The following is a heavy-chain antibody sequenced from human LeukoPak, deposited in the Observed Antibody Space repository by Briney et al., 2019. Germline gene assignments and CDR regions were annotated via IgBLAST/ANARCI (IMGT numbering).Heavy chain of an antibody. Sequence: SETLSLTCAVYGGSFSGYYWSWIRQPPGKGLEWIGEINHSGSTNYNPSLKSRVTISVDTSKNQFSLKLSSVTAADTAVYYCARGPYDFWSGYFAYYFDYWGQGTLVTVSS. CDR1: GGSFSGYY. J-gene: IGHJ4*02. V-gene: IGHV4-34*01. CDR2: INHSGST. CDR3: ARGPYDFWSGYFAYYFDY. D-gene: IGHD3-3*01.